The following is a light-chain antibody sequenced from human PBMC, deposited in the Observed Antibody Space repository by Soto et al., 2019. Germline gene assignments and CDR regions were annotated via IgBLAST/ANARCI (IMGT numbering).Light chain of an antibody. CDR2: GAS. J-gene: IGKJ2*01. Sequence: EIVLTQSPGTLSLSPGERATLSCRASQSVNNNYLAWYQQKPGQAPRLLIYGASSRATGIPDRFIDSGSGTDFTLTISRLEPEDFAVYYCQQYGSSQYTFGQGTKLEIK. CDR3: QQYGSSQYT. CDR1: QSVNNNY. V-gene: IGKV3-20*01.